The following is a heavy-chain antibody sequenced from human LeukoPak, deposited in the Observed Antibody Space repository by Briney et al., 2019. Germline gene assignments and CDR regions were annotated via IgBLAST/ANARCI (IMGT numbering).Heavy chain of an antibody. CDR2: ISSSGSTM. D-gene: IGHD3-16*01. CDR1: GFTFSSYE. CDR3: ARDRGILDY. Sequence: PGGSLRLSCVASGFTFSSYEMNWVRQAPGKGLEWVSYISSSGSTMYYADSVKGRFTISRDNAKNSLYLQMNSLRAEDTAVYCCARDRGILDYWCQGTLVTVSS. V-gene: IGHV3-48*03. J-gene: IGHJ4*02.